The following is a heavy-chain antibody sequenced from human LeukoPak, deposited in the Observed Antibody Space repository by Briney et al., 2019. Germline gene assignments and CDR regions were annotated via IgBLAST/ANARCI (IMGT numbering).Heavy chain of an antibody. CDR2: ISAYNGNT. D-gene: IGHD1-26*01. V-gene: IGHV1-18*01. J-gene: IGHJ3*02. Sequence: ASVKVSCKASGYTFTSYGISWVRQAPGQGLEWMGWISAYNGNTNYAQKLQGRVTMTTDPSTTTVYMELRSLTSDDTAVYYCARDAVGAKSFDIWGQGTMVTVSS. CDR1: GYTFTSYG. CDR3: ARDAVGAKSFDI.